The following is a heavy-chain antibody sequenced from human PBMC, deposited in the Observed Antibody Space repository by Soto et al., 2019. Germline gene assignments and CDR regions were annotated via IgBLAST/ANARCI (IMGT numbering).Heavy chain of an antibody. CDR1: GGTFSTYA. CDR2: IIPMFGTA. Sequence: QVQLVQSGAEVKKPESSVKVSCKAPGGTFSTYAISWVRQAPGQGLEWMGGIIPMFGTANYAQRFKDRVTITADESTNTVYMELSSLRSEDTAVFXCASGILLWLRRINNGYSGWGQGTLVTVSS. D-gene: IGHD5-12*01. J-gene: IGHJ4*02. CDR3: ASGILLWLRRINNGYSG. V-gene: IGHV1-69*12.